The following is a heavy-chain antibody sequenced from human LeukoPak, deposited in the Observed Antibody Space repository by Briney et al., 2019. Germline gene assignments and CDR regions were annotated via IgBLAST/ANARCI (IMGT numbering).Heavy chain of an antibody. V-gene: IGHV1-46*03. Sequence: GASVKVSCKASGYTFTSYYMHWARQAPGQGLEWMGIINPSGGSTSYAQKFQGRVTMTRDTSTSTVYMELSSLRSEDTAVYYCARGGAASVRGITYYYGSGSYFGWFDPWGQGTLVTVSS. J-gene: IGHJ5*02. CDR2: INPSGGST. CDR1: GYTFTSYY. CDR3: ARGGAASVRGITYYYGSGSYFGWFDP. D-gene: IGHD3-10*01.